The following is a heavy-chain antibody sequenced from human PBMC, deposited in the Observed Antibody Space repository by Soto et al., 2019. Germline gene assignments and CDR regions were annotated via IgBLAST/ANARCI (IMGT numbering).Heavy chain of an antibody. J-gene: IGHJ5*02. D-gene: IGHD3-3*02. Sequence: SETLSLTCAVYGGSFSGYYWSWIRQPPGKGLEWIGEINHSGSTNYNPSLKSRVTISVDTSKNQFSLKLSSVTAADTAVYYCAIHFWDADWFDLWGQGTLVTVSS. CDR1: GGSFSGYY. CDR2: INHSGST. V-gene: IGHV4-34*01. CDR3: AIHFWDADWFDL.